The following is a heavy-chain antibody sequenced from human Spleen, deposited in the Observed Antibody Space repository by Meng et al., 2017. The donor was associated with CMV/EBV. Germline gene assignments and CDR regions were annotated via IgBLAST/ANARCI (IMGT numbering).Heavy chain of an antibody. J-gene: IGHJ4*02. CDR3: AKVTTGPWYFDW. CDR2: IYSGGTTT. Sequence: GESLKMSCEASGLTFSSYAMSWVRQAPGKGLEWVSLIYSGGTTTYYADSVKGRFTISRDNSKNTLYLQMNSLRAEDTAVYYCAKVTTGPWYFDWWGQGTLVTVSS. CDR1: GLTFSSYA. V-gene: IGHV3-23*03. D-gene: IGHD4-11*01.